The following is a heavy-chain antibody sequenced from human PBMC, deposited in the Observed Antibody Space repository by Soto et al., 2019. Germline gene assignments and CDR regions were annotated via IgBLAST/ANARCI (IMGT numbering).Heavy chain of an antibody. D-gene: IGHD1-20*01. CDR2: SYYSGTS. V-gene: IGHV4-39*01. Sequence: SETLSLTCTVSGGSIRVQSYYWTWIRQTPGKGLEWVGSSYYSGTSYFNPALKGRVTISVDTSTNQFSLRLTSVTAADTAVYYCTRRHNWNDYYLDPWGQGPLVTVYS. J-gene: IGHJ5*02. CDR1: GGSIRVQSYY. CDR3: TRRHNWNDYYLDP.